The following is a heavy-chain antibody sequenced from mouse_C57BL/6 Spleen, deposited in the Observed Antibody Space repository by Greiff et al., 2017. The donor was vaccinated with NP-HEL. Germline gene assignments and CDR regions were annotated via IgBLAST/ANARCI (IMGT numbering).Heavy chain of an antibody. CDR2: FLPGSGSI. D-gene: IGHD1-1*01. J-gene: IGHJ4*01. V-gene: IGHV1-9*01. CDR1: GYTFTGYW. Sequence: QVQLQQSGAELMKPGASVKLSCKATGYTFTGYWLEWVKQRPGHGLEWIGEFLPGSGSINYNEKFKGKATFTADTSSNIAYMQLSSLTTEDSAIYYCAGSYGSNARDYGGQGTSVTVSS. CDR3: AGSYGSNARDY.